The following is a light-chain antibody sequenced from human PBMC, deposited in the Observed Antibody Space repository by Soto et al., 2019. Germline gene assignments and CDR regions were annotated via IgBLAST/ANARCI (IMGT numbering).Light chain of an antibody. CDR1: QTVNNS. CDR2: DAS. J-gene: IGKJ4*01. Sequence: ETVLTQSPATLSLSPGESVTLSCRTSQTVNNSVAWYQQKHGQPPRLLIHDASKRATGVRARFSGSGSGTDFTLTIGSLEPEDSAVYYWQQRNNSPTFGGGTKVEIK. CDR3: QQRNNSPT. V-gene: IGKV3-11*01.